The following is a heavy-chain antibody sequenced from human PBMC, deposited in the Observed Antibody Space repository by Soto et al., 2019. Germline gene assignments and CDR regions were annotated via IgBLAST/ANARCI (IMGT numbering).Heavy chain of an antibody. D-gene: IGHD6-19*01. CDR3: ARDTSSVWYYFDY. CDR1: GFTFSSYA. J-gene: IGHJ4*02. V-gene: IGHV3-30-3*01. Sequence: GSLRLSCAASGFTFSSYAMHWVRQAPGKGLEWVAVISYDGSNKYYADSVKGRFTISRDNSKNTLYLQMNSLRAEDTAVYYCARDTSSVWYYFDYWGQVTLVPVSS. CDR2: ISYDGSNK.